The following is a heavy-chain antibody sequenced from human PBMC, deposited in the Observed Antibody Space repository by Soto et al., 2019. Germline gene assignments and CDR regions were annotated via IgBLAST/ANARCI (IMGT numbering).Heavy chain of an antibody. CDR1: GYSFTSYW. CDR3: ASAASPYYYYGMDV. D-gene: IGHD2-15*01. V-gene: IGHV5-51*01. CDR2: IYPGDSDT. Sequence: GESLKSSCKGSGYSFTSYWIGWVRQMPGKGLERLGIIYPGDSDTTYSPSFQGQVTISADKSISTAYLQWSSLKASDTAMYYCASAASPYYYYGMDVWGQGTTVTVSS. J-gene: IGHJ6*02.